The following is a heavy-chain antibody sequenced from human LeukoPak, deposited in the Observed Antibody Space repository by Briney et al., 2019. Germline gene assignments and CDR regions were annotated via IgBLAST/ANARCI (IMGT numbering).Heavy chain of an antibody. V-gene: IGHV3-21*01. Sequence: GGSLRLSCAASGFTFSSYSMNWVRQAPGKGLEWVSSISSSSSYIYYADSVKGRFTISRDNAKNSLYLQMNSLRAEDTAVYYCARVHSGWYYYYYYGMDVWGQGTTVTVSS. J-gene: IGHJ6*02. CDR1: GFTFSSYS. CDR3: ARVHSGWYYYYYYGMDV. D-gene: IGHD6-19*01. CDR2: ISSSSSYI.